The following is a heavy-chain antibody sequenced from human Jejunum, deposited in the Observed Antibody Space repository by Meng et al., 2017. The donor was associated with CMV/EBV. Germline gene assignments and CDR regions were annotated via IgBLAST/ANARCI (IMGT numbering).Heavy chain of an antibody. D-gene: IGHD3-22*01. CDR1: NYW. Sequence: NYWMHWLRQSPGKGLVWVSRSNYDGTVTNYADSVKGRFTISRDNGRNTLYLQMDSLRAEDTAVYYCARGAYYSDSPDYQNPDAFDIWGQGTMVTVSS. CDR3: ARGAYYSDSPDYQNPDAFDI. J-gene: IGHJ3*02. CDR2: SNYDGTVT. V-gene: IGHV3-74*01.